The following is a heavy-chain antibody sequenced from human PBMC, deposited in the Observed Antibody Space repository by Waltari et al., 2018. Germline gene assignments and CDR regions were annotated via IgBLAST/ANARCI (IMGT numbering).Heavy chain of an antibody. Sequence: EVQLVESGGGLVQPGGSLRLSCAASGFTFSNYWMSWVRQAPGKGLDGWSNIKQDGSDKYVVDSGKGRFTSSRDNAKSSLYLQMNSLRAEDTAIYYCTRKKYYYDTSELGWFDPWGQGTLVTVSS. V-gene: IGHV3-7*03. CDR1: GFTFSNYW. D-gene: IGHD3-22*01. J-gene: IGHJ5*02. CDR3: TRKKYYYDTSELGWFDP. CDR2: IKQDGSDK.